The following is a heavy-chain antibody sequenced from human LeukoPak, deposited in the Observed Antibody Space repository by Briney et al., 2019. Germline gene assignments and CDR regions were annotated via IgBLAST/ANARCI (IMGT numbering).Heavy chain of an antibody. J-gene: IGHJ4*02. CDR1: GDSISSYL. CDR2: IYYSGSA. V-gene: IGHV4-59*01. CDR3: ARVGVDHSGNVIKYFFDY. D-gene: IGHD4-23*01. Sequence: SETLSLTCTVSGDSISSYLYTWIRQPPGKGLEWIGNIYYSGSANYNPSLKSRVIISVDTSKNQFSLKLSPVTAADTAVYYCARVGVDHSGNVIKYFFDYWGQGTLVTVSS.